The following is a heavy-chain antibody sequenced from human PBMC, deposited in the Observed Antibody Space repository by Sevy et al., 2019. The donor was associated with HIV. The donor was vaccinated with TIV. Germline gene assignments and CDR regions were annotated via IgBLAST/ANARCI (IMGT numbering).Heavy chain of an antibody. CDR3: VRADPDQHFDS. Sequence: ASVKVSCKASGDTFTNNYIHWVRQAPGQGLEWMGMVDPSAGNTTYAQKFQGRVTMTRDTSTSIHLSSLRSEDTAVYYCVRADPDQHFDSWGQGTLVTVSS. J-gene: IGHJ4*02. CDR1: GDTFTNNY. CDR2: VDPSAGNT. V-gene: IGHV1-46*01.